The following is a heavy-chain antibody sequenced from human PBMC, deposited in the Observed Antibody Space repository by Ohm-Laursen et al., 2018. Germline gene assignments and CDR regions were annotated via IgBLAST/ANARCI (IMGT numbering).Heavy chain of an antibody. CDR3: ARTRNFQPYDV. D-gene: IGHD2/OR15-2a*01. J-gene: IGHJ3*01. CDR1: GFTFDDHY. Sequence: GTLSLTWAASGFTFDDHYMDWVRQAPGKGLELVARSRDKANSYTTAYVASVKGRFSISRDDSENSLYLQMNSLKTEDTAVYYCARTRNFQPYDVWGQGTMVIVSS. V-gene: IGHV3-72*01. CDR2: SRDKANSYTT.